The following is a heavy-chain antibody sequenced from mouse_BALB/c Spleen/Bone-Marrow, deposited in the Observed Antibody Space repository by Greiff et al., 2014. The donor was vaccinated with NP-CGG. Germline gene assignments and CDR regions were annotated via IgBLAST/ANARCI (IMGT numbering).Heavy chain of an antibody. CDR1: GFTFSDFY. J-gene: IGHJ4*01. CDR2: ISDGGTYT. V-gene: IGHV5-4*02. Sequence: EVQLVESGGDLVKPGGSLKLSCAASGFTFSDFYMFWFRQTPEKRLEWVATISDGGTYTYYPDSVKGRFTISRDNAKNNLYLQMSSLKSEDAAMYYCARSGERYGAMDYWGQGTSATVSS. CDR3: ARSGERYGAMDY. D-gene: IGHD1-1*02.